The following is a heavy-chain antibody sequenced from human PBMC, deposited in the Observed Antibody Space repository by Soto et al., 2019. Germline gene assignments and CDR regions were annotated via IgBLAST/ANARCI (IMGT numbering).Heavy chain of an antibody. Sequence: PGGSLRLSCAASGFTFSDFGMHWARQAPGKGLERVAIISYDGILKYYADSVKGRFTISRDTSKGAVYLQMNSLTPEDTAVYYCAKDFKVSGGHYGSLNYYYGMDVWGQGTTVTVSS. J-gene: IGHJ6*02. CDR2: ISYDGILK. CDR3: AKDFKVSGGHYGSLNYYYGMDV. CDR1: GFTFSDFG. V-gene: IGHV3-30*18. D-gene: IGHD3-10*01.